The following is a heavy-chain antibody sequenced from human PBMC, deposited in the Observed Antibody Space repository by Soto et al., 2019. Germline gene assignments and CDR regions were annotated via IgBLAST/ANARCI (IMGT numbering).Heavy chain of an antibody. Sequence: PGESLKISCKGFGYSFTSYWISWVRQMPGKGLEWMGRIDPSDSYTNYSPSFQGHVTISADKSISTACLQWSSLKASDTAMYYCARLIGYCSSTSCYRGGGYYYYGMDVWGQGTTVTVSS. D-gene: IGHD2-2*02. CDR2: IDPSDSYT. CDR3: ARLIGYCSSTSCYRGGGYYYYGMDV. J-gene: IGHJ6*02. V-gene: IGHV5-10-1*01. CDR1: GYSFTSYW.